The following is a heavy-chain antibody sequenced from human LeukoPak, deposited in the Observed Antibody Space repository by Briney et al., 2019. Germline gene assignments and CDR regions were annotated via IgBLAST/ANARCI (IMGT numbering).Heavy chain of an antibody. Sequence: PGGSLRLSCAASGFTFSNYVMSWVRQAPGKGLEWVSGFSGSGGSTYYADSVKGRFTISRDNSKNTLYLQMSSLRAEDTAVYYCAKGRSGSYYTDAFDFWGQGTMVTVSS. D-gene: IGHD1-26*01. CDR2: FSGSGGST. V-gene: IGHV3-23*01. CDR1: GFTFSNYV. CDR3: AKGRSGSYYTDAFDF. J-gene: IGHJ3*01.